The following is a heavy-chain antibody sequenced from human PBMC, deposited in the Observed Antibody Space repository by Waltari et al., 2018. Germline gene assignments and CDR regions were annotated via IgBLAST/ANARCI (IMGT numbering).Heavy chain of an antibody. CDR3: AKDKLEVLSLNNYGMDV. CDR1: GVSVGRYG. D-gene: IGHD1-1*01. V-gene: IGHV3-30*18. Sequence: QAQLVHSGGGVCRPGRPLRLACGGSGVSVGRYGRLWVRQAPGKGLEWLAFTSNFGTEQDYAESVKGRFSITRDNSKNTLYLQMDSLRTEDTAVYFCAKDKLEVLSLNNYGMDVWGQGTAVTVSS. J-gene: IGHJ6*02. CDR2: TSNFGTEQ.